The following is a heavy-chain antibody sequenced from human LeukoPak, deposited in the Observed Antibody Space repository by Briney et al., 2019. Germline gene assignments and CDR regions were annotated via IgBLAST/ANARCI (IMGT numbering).Heavy chain of an antibody. CDR3: ARDNWGSYDH. D-gene: IGHD7-27*01. Sequence: PGGSLRLSCAASGFTFDDYAMHWVRQAPGKGLEWVAHTRGESNSYTTLHAASVKGRFTISRDDSKSSVYLQMNSLKTEDTAVYYCARDNWGSYDHWGQGILVTVSS. V-gene: IGHV3-72*01. CDR1: GFTFDDYA. J-gene: IGHJ5*02. CDR2: TRGESNSYTT.